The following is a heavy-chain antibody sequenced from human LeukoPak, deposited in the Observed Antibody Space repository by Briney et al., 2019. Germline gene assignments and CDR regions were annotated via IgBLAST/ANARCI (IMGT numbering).Heavy chain of an antibody. Sequence: PGGSLRLSCAASGFTFSSYSMNWVRQAPGKGLEWVSVIYSGGSTYYADSVKGRFTISRDNSKNTLYLQMNSLRAEDTAVYYCARDPSSGSGSYYQTSDYWGQGTLVTVSS. CDR2: IYSGGST. CDR1: GFTFSSYS. J-gene: IGHJ4*02. D-gene: IGHD3-10*01. CDR3: ARDPSSGSGSYYQTSDY. V-gene: IGHV3-53*01.